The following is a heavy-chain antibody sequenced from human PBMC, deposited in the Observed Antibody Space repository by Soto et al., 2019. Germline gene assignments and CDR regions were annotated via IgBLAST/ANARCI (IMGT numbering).Heavy chain of an antibody. CDR3: ARDDRDDIGELVEVLPGEDSGDV. Sequence: QVHLVESGGGVVQPGSSLRLSCAASDFTFRIFAMHWLRQSPGKGLEWVAVISHDGSRKADSVKGRFTVSRDNSWNTLNLQMNSVEAEVTAIYYGARDDRDDIGELVEVLPGEDSGDVWGEGTTVTVTS. CDR1: DFTFRIFA. V-gene: IGHV3-30-3*01. D-gene: IGHD1-26*01. CDR2: ISHDGSRK. J-gene: IGHJ6*02.